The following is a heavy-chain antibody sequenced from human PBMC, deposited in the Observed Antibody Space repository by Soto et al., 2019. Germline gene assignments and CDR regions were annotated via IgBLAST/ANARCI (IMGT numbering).Heavy chain of an antibody. CDR3: ARANGAGAYYYYGMDV. J-gene: IGHJ6*02. CDR1: GFTVSSNY. V-gene: IGHV3-53*02. D-gene: IGHD2-8*01. Sequence: EVQLVETGGGLIQPGGSLRLSCAASGFTVSSNYMSWVRQAPGKGLEWVSVIYSGGSTYYADSVKGRFTISRGNSKNTLYLQMNSLRAEDTAVYYCARANGAGAYYYYGMDVWGQGTTVTVSS. CDR2: IYSGGST.